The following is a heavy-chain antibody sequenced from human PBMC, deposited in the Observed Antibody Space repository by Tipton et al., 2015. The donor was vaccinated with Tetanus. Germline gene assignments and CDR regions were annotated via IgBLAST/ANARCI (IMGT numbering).Heavy chain of an antibody. CDR3: AKDLAPYSSWPLYGMDV. V-gene: IGHV3-30*18. Sequence: SLRLSCAASGFTFSSYGMHWVRQAPGKGLEWVAVISYDGSNKYYADSVKGRFTISRDNSKNTLYLQMNSLRAEDTAVYYCAKDLAPYSSWPLYGMDVWGQGTTVTVSS. J-gene: IGHJ6*02. CDR1: GFTFSSYG. D-gene: IGHD3-22*01. CDR2: ISYDGSNK.